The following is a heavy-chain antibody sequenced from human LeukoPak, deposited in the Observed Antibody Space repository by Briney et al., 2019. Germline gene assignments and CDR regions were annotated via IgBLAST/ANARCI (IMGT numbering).Heavy chain of an antibody. CDR2: INSDGSRT. CDR3: ARDSYYGSSGSIGLPDY. CDR1: GFTFRSYW. D-gene: IGHD3-22*01. V-gene: IGHV3-74*01. Sequence: GGSLRLSCVASGFTFRSYWMHWVRQAPGKGLVWVSRINSDGSRTSYADSVKGRFTISRDNAKKMVYLQMNSLRAEDTAVYYCARDSYYGSSGSIGLPDYWGQGTLVSVSS. J-gene: IGHJ4*02.